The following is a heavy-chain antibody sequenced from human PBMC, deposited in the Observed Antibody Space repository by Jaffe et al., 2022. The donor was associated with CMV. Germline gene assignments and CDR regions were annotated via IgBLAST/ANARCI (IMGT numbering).Heavy chain of an antibody. D-gene: IGHD1-26*01. Sequence: EVQLVESGGGLVQPGRSLRLSCTASGFTFGDYAMSWVRQAPGKGLEWVGFIRSKAYGGTTEYAASVKGRFTISRDDSKSIAYLQMNSLKTEDTAVYYCTRDPGMVWELLGNYFDYWGQGTLVTVSS. V-gene: IGHV3-49*04. CDR2: IRSKAYGGTT. J-gene: IGHJ4*02. CDR3: TRDPGMVWELLGNYFDY. CDR1: GFTFGDYA.